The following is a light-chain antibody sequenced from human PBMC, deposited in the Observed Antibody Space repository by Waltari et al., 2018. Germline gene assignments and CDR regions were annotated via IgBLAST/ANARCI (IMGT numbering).Light chain of an antibody. CDR2: GAS. J-gene: IGKJ4*01. CDR1: QSVSNK. V-gene: IGKV3-15*01. Sequence: EIVTPQPPATLSVSPGDRATPSCRASQSVSNKLAWYQHKRGQPPRLLIYGASARATGIPARFSGSGSGTQFTLTISSLQSEDFAVYFCQQYNNWPLTFGGGTKVEI. CDR3: QQYNNWPLT.